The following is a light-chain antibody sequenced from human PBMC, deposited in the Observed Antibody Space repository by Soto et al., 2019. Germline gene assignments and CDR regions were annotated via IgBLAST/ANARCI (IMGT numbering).Light chain of an antibody. Sequence: QSALTQPASVSGSPGQSITISCTGTSSDVGGYNYVSWYQQHPGKAPKLMIYEVSNRTSGVANRFSGSKSGNTASLTISGLQAEDEADYSGSSYTSSSTSLVVFGGGTKVTVL. CDR3: SSYTSSSTSLVV. V-gene: IGLV2-14*01. J-gene: IGLJ2*01. CDR1: SSDVGGYNY. CDR2: EVS.